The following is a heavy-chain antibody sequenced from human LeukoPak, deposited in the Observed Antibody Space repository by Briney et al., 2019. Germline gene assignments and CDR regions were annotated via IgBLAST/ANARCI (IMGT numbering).Heavy chain of an antibody. CDR2: MNPNSGNT. CDR1: GYTFTSYD. Sequence: EASVTVSCKASGYTFTSYDINWVRQAPGQGLEWMGWMNPNSGNTGYAQKFQGRVTMTRNTSISTAYMELSSLRSEDTAVYYCARGYSYDFWSGYYRGHNWFDPWGQGTLVTVSS. V-gene: IGHV1-8*01. CDR3: ARGYSYDFWSGYYRGHNWFDP. J-gene: IGHJ5*02. D-gene: IGHD3-3*01.